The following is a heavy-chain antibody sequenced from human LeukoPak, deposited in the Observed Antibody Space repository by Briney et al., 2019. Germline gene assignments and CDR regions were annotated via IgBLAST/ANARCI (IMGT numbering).Heavy chain of an antibody. J-gene: IGHJ4*02. CDR1: EFTFSNYW. V-gene: IGHV3-7*01. Sequence: GGSLRLSCAASEFTFSNYWMSWVRQAPGKGLGWLANMNQDGSHIYYVDSVKGRFTISRDNAKNSLYLQLDSLRVEDTAVYYCARDLVTTIVVPYDFWGQGTLVTVSS. CDR2: MNQDGSHI. CDR3: ARDLVTTIVVPYDF. D-gene: IGHD3-22*01.